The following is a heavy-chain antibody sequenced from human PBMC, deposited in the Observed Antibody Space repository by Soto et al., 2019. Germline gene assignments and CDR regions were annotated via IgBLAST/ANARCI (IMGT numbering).Heavy chain of an antibody. CDR2: IYYSGST. D-gene: IGHD6-13*01. J-gene: IGHJ5*02. CDR1: GGSISSSSYY. Sequence: LSLTCTVSGGSISSSSYYWGWIRQPPGKGLEWIGSIYYSGSTYYNPSLKSRLTISVDTSKNQFSLKLSSVTAADTAVYYCARHVSSPRDWFDPWGQGTLVTVSS. CDR3: ARHVSSPRDWFDP. V-gene: IGHV4-39*01.